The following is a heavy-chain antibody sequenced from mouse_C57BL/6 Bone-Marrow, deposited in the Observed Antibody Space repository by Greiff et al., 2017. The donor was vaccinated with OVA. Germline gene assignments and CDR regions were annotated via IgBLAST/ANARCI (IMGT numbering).Heavy chain of an antibody. V-gene: IGHV1-64*01. CDR1: GYTFTSYW. D-gene: IGHD1-1*01. CDR2: IHPNSGST. Sequence: VQLQQPGAELVKPGASVKLSCKASGYTFTSYWMHWVKQRPGQGLEWIGMIHPNSGSTNYNEKFKSKATLTVDKSSSTAYMQLSTLTSEESAVYYCAKYYYGSSYAMDYWGQGTSVTVSA. J-gene: IGHJ4*01. CDR3: AKYYYGSSYAMDY.